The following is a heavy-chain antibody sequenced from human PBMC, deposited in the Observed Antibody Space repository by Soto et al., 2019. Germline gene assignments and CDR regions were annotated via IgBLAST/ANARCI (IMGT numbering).Heavy chain of an antibody. Sequence: GRSLRLSCAGSGFTFNRNAMGWVRQAPGKGLEWVSGITGNSAFTYYADSVKGRFIISRDNSKNTLYLQINTLRVEDTAVYYCAKNRDYDYDAFDVWGQGTVVTVSS. V-gene: IGHV3-23*01. CDR3: AKNRDYDYDAFDV. D-gene: IGHD3-16*01. J-gene: IGHJ3*01. CDR1: GFTFNRNA. CDR2: ITGNSAFT.